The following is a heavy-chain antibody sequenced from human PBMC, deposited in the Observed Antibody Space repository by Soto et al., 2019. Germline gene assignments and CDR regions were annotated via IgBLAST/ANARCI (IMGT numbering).Heavy chain of an antibody. CDR3: AKARFRDSSMFLLDY. CDR2: ISGTGDAT. V-gene: IGHV3-23*01. Sequence: GGSLRLSCAVSGFTFNNYAMSWVRQAPGKGLEWVSIISGTGDATYYADSVKGRFTISRDNSKNTLYLQMNSLRAEDTAVYYCAKARFRDSSMFLLDYWGQGTLVTVSS. J-gene: IGHJ4*02. CDR1: GFTFNNYA. D-gene: IGHD6-19*01.